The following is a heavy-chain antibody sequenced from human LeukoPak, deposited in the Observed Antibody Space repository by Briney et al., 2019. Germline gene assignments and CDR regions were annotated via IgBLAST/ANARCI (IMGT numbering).Heavy chain of an antibody. D-gene: IGHD6-19*01. J-gene: IGHJ4*02. V-gene: IGHV3-11*04. CDR3: ARDRTAVAGTLGY. CDR1: GFTVSSNY. Sequence: GGSLRLSCAASGFTVSSNYMSWIRQAPGKGLEWVAYISSSGSTIHYADSVKGRFTISRDNSKNTLYLQMNSLRAEDTAVYYCARDRTAVAGTLGYWGQGTLVTVSS. CDR2: ISSSGSTI.